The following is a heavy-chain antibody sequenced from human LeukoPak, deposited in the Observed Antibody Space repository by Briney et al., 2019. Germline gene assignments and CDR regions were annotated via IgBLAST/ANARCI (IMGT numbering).Heavy chain of an antibody. Sequence: SVKVSCKASGFTFTSSAVQWVRQARGQRLEWIGWLVVGSGNTNYAQRFQERVTITRDMSTSTAYMELSSLRSEDTAVYYCAAALYDYVWGSYRHFDYWGQGTLVTVSS. CDR1: GFTFTSSA. CDR3: AAALYDYVWGSYRHFDY. D-gene: IGHD3-16*02. CDR2: LVVGSGNT. J-gene: IGHJ4*02. V-gene: IGHV1-58*01.